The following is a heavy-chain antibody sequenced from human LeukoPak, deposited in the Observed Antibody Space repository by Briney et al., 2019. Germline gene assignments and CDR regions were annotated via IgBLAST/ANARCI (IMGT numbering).Heavy chain of an antibody. CDR1: GYTFTSHD. Sequence: GASVKVSCKASGYTFTSHDINWVRQATGQGLEWMGWLNPNSGNTGYAQKFQDRVTMTRNTSISTAYMELSSLRSEDTAVYYCARRVGYAAFDIWGQGTMVTVSS. V-gene: IGHV1-8*02. D-gene: IGHD3-16*01. CDR2: LNPNSGNT. J-gene: IGHJ3*02. CDR3: ARRVGYAAFDI.